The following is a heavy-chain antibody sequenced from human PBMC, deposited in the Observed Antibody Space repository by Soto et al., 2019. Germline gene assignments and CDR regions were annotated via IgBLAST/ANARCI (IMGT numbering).Heavy chain of an antibody. V-gene: IGHV3-48*02. Sequence: EVQLVESGGGLVQPGGSLRLSCAASGFTFDDYSMNWVRQAPGKGLEWVSYIGRRSTYIDYADSVKGRFTISRDDAKKSLYLQMNSLRDEDTAVYYCARGQGAAIGDYYYHGMDVWGQGTTVTVSS. CDR1: GFTFDDYS. D-gene: IGHD2-2*02. CDR3: ARGQGAAIGDYYYHGMDV. CDR2: IGRRSTYI. J-gene: IGHJ6*02.